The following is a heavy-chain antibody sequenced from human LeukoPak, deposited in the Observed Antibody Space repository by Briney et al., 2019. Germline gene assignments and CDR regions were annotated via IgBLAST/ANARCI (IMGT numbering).Heavy chain of an antibody. CDR3: ARQWELLRDFDY. J-gene: IGHJ4*02. V-gene: IGHV1-18*01. CDR2: ISAYNGNT. D-gene: IGHD1-26*01. Sequence: ASVKVSCKASGYAFTSYGISWVRQAPGQGLEWMGWISAYNGNTNYAQKLQGRVTMTTDTSTSTAYMELRSLRSDDTAVYYCARQWELLRDFDYWGQGTLVTVSS. CDR1: GYAFTSYG.